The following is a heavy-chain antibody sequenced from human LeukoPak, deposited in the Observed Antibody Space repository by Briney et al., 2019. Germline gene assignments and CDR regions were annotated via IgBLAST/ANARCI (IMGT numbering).Heavy chain of an antibody. J-gene: IGHJ4*02. CDR2: ISGSGGST. D-gene: IGHD5-18*01. CDR1: GFTVSSNY. Sequence: GGSLRLSCAASGFTVSSNYMSWVRQAPGKGLEWVSAISGSGGSTYYADSVKGRFTISRDNSKNTLYLQMNSLRAEDTAVYYCATNAVYRAIDYWGQGTLVTVSS. CDR3: ATNAVYRAIDY. V-gene: IGHV3-23*01.